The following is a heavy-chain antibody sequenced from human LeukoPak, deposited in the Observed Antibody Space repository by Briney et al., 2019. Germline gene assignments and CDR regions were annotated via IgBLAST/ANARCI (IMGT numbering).Heavy chain of an antibody. CDR2: IRTKTNNYAT. Sequence: GGSLRLSCAGSGFTFSASAMHWVRQVSGKGLEWVGRIRTKTNNYATTYGASVRGRFTVSRDDSKNTAYLQMNNLKTEDTAIYFCSSYDNAGNYYLNYWGQGTLVTVSS. CDR3: SSYDNAGNYYLNY. D-gene: IGHD3-22*01. V-gene: IGHV3-73*01. CDR1: GFTFSASA. J-gene: IGHJ4*02.